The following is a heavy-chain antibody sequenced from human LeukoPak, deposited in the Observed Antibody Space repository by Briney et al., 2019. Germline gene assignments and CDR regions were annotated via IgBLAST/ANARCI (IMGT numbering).Heavy chain of an antibody. V-gene: IGHV4-59*01. Sequence: KASQTLSLTCTVSGGSISSYYWSWIRQPPGKGLEWIRYIYYSGSTNYNPSLKSRVTISVDTSKNQFSLKLSSVTAADTAVYYCARGILLWFGELHAFDIWGQGTMVTVSS. J-gene: IGHJ3*02. CDR3: ARGILLWFGELHAFDI. D-gene: IGHD3-10*01. CDR1: GGSISSYY. CDR2: IYYSGST.